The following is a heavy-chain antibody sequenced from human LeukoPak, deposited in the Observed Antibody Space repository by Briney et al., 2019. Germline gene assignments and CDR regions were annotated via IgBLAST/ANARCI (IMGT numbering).Heavy chain of an antibody. V-gene: IGHV3-23*01. D-gene: IGHD2-2*01. CDR3: ARAIVVVPAAHPLDY. Sequence: GGSLRLSCAASGFTFSTYAMSWVRQAPGKGLEWVSGVNGNGGSTSYADSVKGRFTISRDNSKNTVYLQMNSLRVEDTAVYYCARAIVVVPAAHPLDYWGQGTLVTVSS. J-gene: IGHJ4*02. CDR2: VNGNGGST. CDR1: GFTFSTYA.